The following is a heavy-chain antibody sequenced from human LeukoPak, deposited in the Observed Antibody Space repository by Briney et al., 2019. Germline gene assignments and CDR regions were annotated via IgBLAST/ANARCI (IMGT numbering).Heavy chain of an antibody. CDR2: IYYSGST. V-gene: IGHV4-39*01. Sequence: SETLSLTCTVSGGSISSSNYYWVWIRQPPGKGLEWIGSIYYSGSTYYNPSLKSRVTISIDTSKNQFSLRLTSVTAADTAVYHCATIAVVGKPTPWGQGTLVTVSS. J-gene: IGHJ5*02. CDR3: ATIAVVGKPTP. CDR1: GGSISSSNYY. D-gene: IGHD6-19*01.